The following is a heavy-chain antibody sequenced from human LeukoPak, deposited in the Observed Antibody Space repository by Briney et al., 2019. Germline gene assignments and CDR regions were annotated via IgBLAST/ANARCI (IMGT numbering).Heavy chain of an antibody. V-gene: IGHV3-21*01. CDR3: ARDGGIAVAAPYYFDY. CDR1: GFTFSSYS. CDR2: ISSSSSYI. Sequence: GGSLRLSCAAPGFTFSSYSMNWVRQAPGKGLEWVSSISSSSSYIYYADSVKGRFTISRDNAKNSLYLQMNSLRAEDTAVYYCARDGGIAVAAPYYFDYWGQGTLVTVSS. D-gene: IGHD6-19*01. J-gene: IGHJ4*02.